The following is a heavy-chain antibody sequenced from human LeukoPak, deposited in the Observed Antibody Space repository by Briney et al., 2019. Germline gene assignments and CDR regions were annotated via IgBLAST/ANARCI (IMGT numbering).Heavy chain of an antibody. CDR1: GYTFTSYD. J-gene: IGHJ6*03. V-gene: IGHV1-8*01. Sequence: GASVKVSCKASGYTFTSYDINWVRQATGQGLEWMGWMNPNSGNTGYAQKFQGRVTMTRNTSISTAYMELSSLRSEDTAVYYCARGPESAGPGDLYYYYYYMDVWGKGTTVTVSS. CDR3: ARGPESAGPGDLYYYYYYMDV. D-gene: IGHD6-13*01. CDR2: MNPNSGNT.